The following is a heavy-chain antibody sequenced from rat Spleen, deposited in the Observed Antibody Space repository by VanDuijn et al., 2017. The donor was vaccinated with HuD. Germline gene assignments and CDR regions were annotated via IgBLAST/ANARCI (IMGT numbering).Heavy chain of an antibody. J-gene: IGHJ4*01. V-gene: IGHV5-31*01. CDR2: ITNTGGST. CDR1: GFTFNNYW. CDR3: TRDDYYDGSYYYGNYVMDA. Sequence: EVQLVESGGGLVQPGRSLKLSCVASGFTFNNYWMTWIRQAPGKGLEWVASITNTGGSTYYPDSVKGRFTISRDNAKSTLYLQMNSLRSEDTATYYCTRDDYYDGSYYYGNYVMDAWGQGASVTVSS. D-gene: IGHD1-12*02.